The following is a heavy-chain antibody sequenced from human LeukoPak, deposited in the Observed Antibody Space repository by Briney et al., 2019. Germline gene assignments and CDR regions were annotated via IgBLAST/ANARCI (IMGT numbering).Heavy chain of an antibody. CDR1: GFTFSSYG. Sequence: GGSLRLSCAASGFTFSSYGMHWVRQAPGKGLEWVSVIYSGGSTYYADSVKGRFTISRHNSKNTLYLQMNSLRAEDTAVYYCARADYGDYEPYYYGMDVWGQGTTVTVSS. CDR2: IYSGGST. CDR3: ARADYGDYEPYYYGMDV. D-gene: IGHD4-17*01. V-gene: IGHV3-53*04. J-gene: IGHJ6*02.